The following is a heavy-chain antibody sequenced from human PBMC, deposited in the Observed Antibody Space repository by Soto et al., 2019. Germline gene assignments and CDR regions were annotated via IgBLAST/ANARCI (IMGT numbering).Heavy chain of an antibody. Sequence: SVKVSCKASGGTFSSYAISWVRQAPGQGLEWMGGIIPIFGTANYAQKFQGRVTITADESTSTAYMELSSLRSEDTAVYYCARDQDLMAAGPSDYWGQGTLVTVSS. CDR2: IIPIFGTA. CDR3: ARDQDLMAAGPSDY. CDR1: GGTFSSYA. J-gene: IGHJ4*02. V-gene: IGHV1-69*13. D-gene: IGHD6-13*01.